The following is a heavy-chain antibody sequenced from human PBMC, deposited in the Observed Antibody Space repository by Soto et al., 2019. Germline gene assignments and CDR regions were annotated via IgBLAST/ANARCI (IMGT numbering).Heavy chain of an antibody. D-gene: IGHD3-22*01. V-gene: IGHV1-69*13. CDR3: ERAPDPYYYDSSGYYYVIDWHWFDP. Sequence: SVKVSCKASGGTFSSYAISWGRQAPGQGLEWLGGIIPIFGTANYAQKFQGRVTITADESTSTAYMELSSLRPEDTAVYYCERAPDPYYYDSSGYYYVIDWHWFDPWG. CDR1: GGTFSSYA. CDR2: IIPIFGTA. J-gene: IGHJ5*02.